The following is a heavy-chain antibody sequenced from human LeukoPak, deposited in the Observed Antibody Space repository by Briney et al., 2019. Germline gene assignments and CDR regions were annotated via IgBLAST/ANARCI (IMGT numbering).Heavy chain of an antibody. CDR3: VKDADFWSGLDC. J-gene: IGHJ4*02. CDR1: GFMFEDYG. CDR2: ISWNSNTR. Sequence: GGSLRLSCVASGFMFEDYGMHWVRQVRGKGLEGVSGISWNSNTRVYAESVKGRFTISRDNAKHSLDLQMISLRAEDTALYYCVKDADFWSGLDCWGQGTLVTVSS. D-gene: IGHD3-3*01. V-gene: IGHV3-9*01.